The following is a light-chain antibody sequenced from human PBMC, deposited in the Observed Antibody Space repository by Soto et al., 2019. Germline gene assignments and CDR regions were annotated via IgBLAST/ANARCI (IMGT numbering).Light chain of an antibody. Sequence: EVVLTQSPATLSVSPGDRATLSCRASQSVSRNLAWYQQKPGQAPRLLIYGASTRATGVPARFSGSGSATEFPLSISRLPSEDVAVYYCQQYGDWPPETFGQGTKLEI. CDR1: QSVSRN. V-gene: IGKV3-15*01. J-gene: IGKJ2*01. CDR2: GAS. CDR3: QQYGDWPPET.